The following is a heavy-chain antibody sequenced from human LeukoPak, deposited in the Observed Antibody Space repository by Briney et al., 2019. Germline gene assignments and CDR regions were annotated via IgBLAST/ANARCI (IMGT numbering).Heavy chain of an antibody. V-gene: IGHV3-30*02. D-gene: IGHD3-16*01. CDR2: IRYDGSNK. Sequence: GGSLRLSCAASGFTFSSYGMHWVRQAPGKGLEGVAFIRYDGSNKYYADSVKGRFTISRDNSKNTLYLQMNSLRAEDTAVYYCAKEQPDYGRPAVPFYWGQGTLVTVSS. CDR3: AKEQPDYGRPAVPFY. CDR1: GFTFSSYG. J-gene: IGHJ4*02.